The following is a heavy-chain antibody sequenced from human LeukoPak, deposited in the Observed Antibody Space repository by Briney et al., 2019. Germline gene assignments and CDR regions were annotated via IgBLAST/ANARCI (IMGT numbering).Heavy chain of an antibody. D-gene: IGHD6-13*01. CDR2: IYSTGST. V-gene: IGHV4-4*07. Sequence: ADTLSLTCSVSGGSIRSYFWSWIRHSAGGGPEHIGRIYSTGSTNYSPFLKSRVPMSVDTSKNQFSLTLRSVTAAEPAIYYCGRAGYTSTCTFDFWGQGILVTVSS. J-gene: IGHJ4*02. CDR1: GGSIRSYF. CDR3: GRAGYTSTCTFDF.